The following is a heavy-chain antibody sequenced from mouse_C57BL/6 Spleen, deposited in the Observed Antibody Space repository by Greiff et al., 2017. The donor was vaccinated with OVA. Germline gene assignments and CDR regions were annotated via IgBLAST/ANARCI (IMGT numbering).Heavy chain of an antibody. D-gene: IGHD4-1*01. CDR2: IWSGGST. V-gene: IGHV2-2*01. CDR1: GFSLTSYG. J-gene: IGHJ2*01. Sequence: QVQLQQSGPGLVQPSQSLSITCTVSGFSLTSYGVHWVRQSPGKGLEWLGVIWSGGSTDYNAAFISRLSISKDNSKSQVFFKMNSLQAYDTAIYYCAREGDWYYFDYWGQGTTLTVSS. CDR3: AREGDWYYFDY.